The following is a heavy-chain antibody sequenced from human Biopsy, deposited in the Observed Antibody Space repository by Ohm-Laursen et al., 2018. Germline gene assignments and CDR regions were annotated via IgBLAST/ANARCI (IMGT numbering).Heavy chain of an antibody. CDR2: ISDTSSHI. Sequence: SLRLSCASSGFPFTGFSLDWGRQAPGKGLEWVSYISDTSSHISDADSVRGRFTVARDIAKNSLYLQLNSLRVEDTAVYYCARDSSRRAREGGMDVWGQGTPVTVSS. V-gene: IGHV3-21*01. CDR1: GFPFTGFS. CDR3: ARDSSRRAREGGMDV. D-gene: IGHD6-6*01. J-gene: IGHJ6*02.